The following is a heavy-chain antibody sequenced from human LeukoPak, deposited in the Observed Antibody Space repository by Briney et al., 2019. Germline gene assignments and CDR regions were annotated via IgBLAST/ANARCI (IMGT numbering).Heavy chain of an antibody. CDR1: GGSVSSGSYY. CDR2: IYYSGST. J-gene: IGHJ4*02. D-gene: IGHD3-16*01. V-gene: IGHV4-61*01. Sequence: SETLSLTCTVSGGSVSSGSYYWSWIRQPPGKGLEWIGYIYYSGSTNYNPSLRSRVTISVDTSKTQFSLKLSSGTAADTAVYYFARDWGGYYYFDYWGQGTLGTVSS. CDR3: ARDWGGYYYFDY.